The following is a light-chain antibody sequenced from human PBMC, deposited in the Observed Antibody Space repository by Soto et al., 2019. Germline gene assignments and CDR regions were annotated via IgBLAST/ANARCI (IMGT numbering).Light chain of an antibody. CDR3: QQYTTSST. J-gene: IGKJ1*01. CDR2: DAS. Sequence: DIQMTQSPSTLSASVGDRRTITCLASQSISRWLAWYQKKPGKAPKALIYDASTLRSGVPSRFSGGGSGTEFTLTISSLQPDDFAAYYCQQYTTSSTFGQGTKVEIK. CDR1: QSISRW. V-gene: IGKV1-5*01.